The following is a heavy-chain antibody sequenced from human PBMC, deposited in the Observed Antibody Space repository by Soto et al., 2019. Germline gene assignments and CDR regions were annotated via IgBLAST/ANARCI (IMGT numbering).Heavy chain of an antibody. V-gene: IGHV4-34*01. Sequence: SETLSLTCAVYGGSFSGYYWSWIRQPPGKGLEWIGEINHSGSTNYNPSLKSRVTISVDTSKNQFSLKLSSVTAADTAVYYCASIYDYPGHWGQGTLVTVSS. J-gene: IGHJ4*02. CDR2: INHSGST. CDR1: GGSFSGYY. D-gene: IGHD3-16*01. CDR3: ASIYDYPGH.